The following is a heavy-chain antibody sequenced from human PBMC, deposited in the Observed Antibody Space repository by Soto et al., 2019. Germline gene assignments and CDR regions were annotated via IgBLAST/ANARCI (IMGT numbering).Heavy chain of an antibody. Sequence: GGSLRLSCAASGFTFSSYAMHWIRQAPGKGLEWVAVITYGGSNKNYADSVKGRFTISRDNARNSLYLQMNSLRAEDTAVYYCARGHTTLVPWGQGTLVTVSS. CDR2: ITYGGSNK. D-gene: IGHD5-18*01. V-gene: IGHV3-30-3*01. J-gene: IGHJ5*02. CDR1: GFTFSSYA. CDR3: ARGHTTLVP.